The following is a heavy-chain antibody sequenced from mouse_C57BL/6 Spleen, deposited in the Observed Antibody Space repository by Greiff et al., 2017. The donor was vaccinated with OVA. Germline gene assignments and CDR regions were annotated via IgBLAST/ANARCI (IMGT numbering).Heavy chain of an antibody. CDR2: ISGGGGNT. J-gene: IGHJ4*01. CDR3: ARHVYYGNSAMDY. Sequence: EVKLVESGGGLVKPGGSLKLSCAASGFTFSSYTMSWVRQTPEKRLEWVATISGGGGNTYYPDSVKSRFTISRDNAKNTLYLQMSSLRSEDTALYYCARHVYYGNSAMDYRGQGTSVTVSS. V-gene: IGHV5-9*01. D-gene: IGHD2-1*01. CDR1: GFTFSSYT.